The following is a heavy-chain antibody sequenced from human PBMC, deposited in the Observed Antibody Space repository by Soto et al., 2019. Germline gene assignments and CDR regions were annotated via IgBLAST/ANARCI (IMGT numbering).Heavy chain of an antibody. D-gene: IGHD2-21*01. J-gene: IGHJ5*02. CDR1: GAALNSGNYY. Sequence: PSETLSRTGSVAGAALNSGNYYWSWIRQAPGKGLEWIGHIYVTGAVDYNPSLRDRITIAQDTSERQFSLNLRLVTAADTAVYYCARLRIATNNYKWFDPWGQGTLVT. CDR2: IYVTGAV. CDR3: ARLRIATNNYKWFDP. V-gene: IGHV4-31*03.